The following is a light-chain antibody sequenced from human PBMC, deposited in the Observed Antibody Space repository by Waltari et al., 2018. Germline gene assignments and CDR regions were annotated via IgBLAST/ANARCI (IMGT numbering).Light chain of an antibody. CDR2: KDS. J-gene: IGLJ1*01. CDR1: SSNIGGNY. CDR3: ATWDDSLSGYV. V-gene: IGLV1-47*01. Sequence: QSVLTQPPSASGTPGQRVTISCSGSSSNIGGNYVFWFHQLPGTAPKVLIYKDSQRPSGAPDRFSCSKSGTSASLAISGLRSEDEADYYCATWDDSLSGYVFGSGTKVTVL.